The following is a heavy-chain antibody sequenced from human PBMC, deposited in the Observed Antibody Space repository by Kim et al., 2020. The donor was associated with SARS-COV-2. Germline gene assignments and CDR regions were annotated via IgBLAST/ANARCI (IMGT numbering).Heavy chain of an antibody. CDR3: AGVGGYSGYEFDY. Sequence: SETLSLTCTVSGGSISSYYWSWIRQPPGKGLEWIGYIYYRGSTNYNPSLKSRVTISVDTSKNQFSLKLSSVTAADTAVYYCAGVGGYSGYEFDYWGQGTLVTVSS. CDR1: GGSISSYY. D-gene: IGHD5-12*01. CDR2: IYYRGST. J-gene: IGHJ4*02. V-gene: IGHV4-59*13.